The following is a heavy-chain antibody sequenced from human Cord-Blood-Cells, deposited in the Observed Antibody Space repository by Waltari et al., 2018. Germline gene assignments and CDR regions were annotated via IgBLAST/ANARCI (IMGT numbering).Heavy chain of an antibody. V-gene: IGHV1-69*01. CDR2: IIPIFGTA. CDR1: GGTVSRYA. J-gene: IGHJ4*02. D-gene: IGHD7-27*01. Sequence: QMQLVQSGAEVRKAGCWVKVSCKASGGTVSRYAIRWVRQAPGQGLEWMGGIIPIFGTANYAQKFQGRVTITADESTSTAYMELSSLRSEDTAVYYCAMGIRWDYFDYWGQGTLVTVSS. CDR3: AMGIRWDYFDY.